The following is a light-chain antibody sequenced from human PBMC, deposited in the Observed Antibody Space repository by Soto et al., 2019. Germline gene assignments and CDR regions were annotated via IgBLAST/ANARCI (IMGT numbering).Light chain of an antibody. J-gene: IGLJ1*01. CDR3: CYFAGSVYV. V-gene: IGLV2-11*01. CDR2: EVS. CDR1: SRDVGAYDF. Sequence: QSALTQPPSVSGSPGQSVAISCTGTSRDVGAYDFVSWYQHHPGKAPNLIISEVSKRPSGVSHRFSGSTSANTASLTISGLEDEDEADYFCCYFAGSVYVFGSGTKVTVL.